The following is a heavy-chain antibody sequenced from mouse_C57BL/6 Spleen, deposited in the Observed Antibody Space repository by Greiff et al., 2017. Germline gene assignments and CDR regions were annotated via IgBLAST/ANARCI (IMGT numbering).Heavy chain of an antibody. V-gene: IGHV1-53*01. J-gene: IGHJ2*01. Sequence: VQLQQSGTELVKPGASVKLSCKASGYTFTSYWMHWVKQRPGQGLEWIGNINPSNGGTNYNEKFKSKATLTVDKSSSTAYMQLSSLTSEDSAVYYCAELSVTTGGYFDYWGQGTTLTVSS. CDR3: AELSVTTGGYFDY. CDR2: INPSNGGT. CDR1: GYTFTSYW. D-gene: IGHD2-2*01.